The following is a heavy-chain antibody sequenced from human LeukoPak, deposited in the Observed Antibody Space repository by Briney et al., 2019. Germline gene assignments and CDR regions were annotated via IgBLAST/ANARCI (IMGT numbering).Heavy chain of an antibody. CDR2: INPNSGGT. Sequence: ASVKVSCKASGYTFTGYYMHWVRQAPGQGLEWMGWINPNSGGTNYAQKFQGRVTMTRDTSISTAYMELSRLRSDDTAVYYCARGSHYDILTGYPEGYGMDVWGQGTTVTVSS. CDR1: GYTFTGYY. D-gene: IGHD3-9*01. V-gene: IGHV1-2*02. J-gene: IGHJ6*02. CDR3: ARGSHYDILTGYPEGYGMDV.